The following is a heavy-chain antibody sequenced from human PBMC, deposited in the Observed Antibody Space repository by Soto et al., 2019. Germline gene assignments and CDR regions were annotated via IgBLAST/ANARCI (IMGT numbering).Heavy chain of an antibody. CDR2: ISSSSSYI. V-gene: IGHV3-21*01. J-gene: IGHJ4*02. CDR1: GFTFSSYS. CDR3: ARDSHGYFDY. Sequence: EVQLVESGGGLVKPGGSLRLSCAASGFTFSSYSMNWVRQAPGKGLEWVSSISSSSSYIYYADSVKGRFTISRDNAKNSLYLQMNSLRAEDTAVYSCARDSHGYFDYWGQGTLVTVSS.